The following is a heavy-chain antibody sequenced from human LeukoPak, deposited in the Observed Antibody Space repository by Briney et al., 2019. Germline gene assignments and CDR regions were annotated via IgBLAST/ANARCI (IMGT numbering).Heavy chain of an antibody. J-gene: IGHJ4*02. D-gene: IGHD3-22*01. CDR3: AKDISGGNYFDSSGYLFEH. Sequence: PGRSLRLSCAASGFNFDDYAMHWVRQSPGKGLEWISGISWDSGSIDYADSVKGRFTISRDNAKNSLYLQMNSLRAEDTALYYCAKDISGGNYFDSSGYLFEHWGQGTLVTVSS. V-gene: IGHV3-9*01. CDR1: GFNFDDYA. CDR2: ISWDSGSI.